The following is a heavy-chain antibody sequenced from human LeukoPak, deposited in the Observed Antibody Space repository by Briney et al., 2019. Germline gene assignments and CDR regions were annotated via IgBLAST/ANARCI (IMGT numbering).Heavy chain of an antibody. CDR1: GGSISSGDYY. Sequence: PSETLSLTCTVSGGSISSGDYYWSWIRQPPGKGLEWIGYIYYSGSTYYNPSLKSRVTISVDTSKNQFSLKLSSVTAADTAVYYCARLARSWNYVGWFDPWGQGTLVTVSS. D-gene: IGHD1-7*01. J-gene: IGHJ5*02. CDR2: IYYSGST. V-gene: IGHV4-30-4*01. CDR3: ARLARSWNYVGWFDP.